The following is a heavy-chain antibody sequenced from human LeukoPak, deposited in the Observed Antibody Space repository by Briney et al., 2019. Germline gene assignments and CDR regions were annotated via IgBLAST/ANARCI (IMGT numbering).Heavy chain of an antibody. J-gene: IGHJ4*02. Sequence: PGGSLRLSCAASGFTFSSYGMSWVRQAPGKGLEWVANIKEDGSEKFYVDSVKGRFTISRDNAKNSLYLQMNSLRVEDTAMYYCARDGLRRPPTPYCGGDCPLDYWGQGTLVSVSS. CDR3: ARDGLRRPPTPYCGGDCPLDY. CDR2: IKEDGSEK. D-gene: IGHD2-21*02. CDR1: GFTFSSYG. V-gene: IGHV3-7*03.